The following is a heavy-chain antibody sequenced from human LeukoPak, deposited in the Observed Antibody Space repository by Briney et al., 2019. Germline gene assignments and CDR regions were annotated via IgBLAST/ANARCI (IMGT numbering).Heavy chain of an antibody. V-gene: IGHV3-48*01. CDR3: ARDDGDAFDI. Sequence: GGSLRPSCAASGFTFSSYAMNWVRQAPGKGLEWVSYISSIRTDTIYYADSVKGRFTISRDNAKSSLYLRMNGLRAEDTAVYYCARDDGDAFDIWGRGTMVTVSS. D-gene: IGHD5-24*01. CDR1: GFTFSSYA. CDR2: ISSIRTDTI. J-gene: IGHJ3*02.